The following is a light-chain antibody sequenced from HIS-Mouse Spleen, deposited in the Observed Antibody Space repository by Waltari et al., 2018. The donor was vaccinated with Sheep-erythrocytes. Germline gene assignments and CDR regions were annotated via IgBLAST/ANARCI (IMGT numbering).Light chain of an antibody. V-gene: IGLV2-11*01. CDR3: CSYAGSYNHV. J-gene: IGLJ1*01. CDR1: SSDVGGYNY. CDR2: DGS. Sequence: QSALTQPRSVSGSPGQPVTISCTGTSSDVGGYNYVSWYQQHPGKAPKLMIYDGSKRPSVVPGRFYGSKSGNTAALTISGLQAEDEADYSCCSYAGSYNHVFATGTKVTVL.